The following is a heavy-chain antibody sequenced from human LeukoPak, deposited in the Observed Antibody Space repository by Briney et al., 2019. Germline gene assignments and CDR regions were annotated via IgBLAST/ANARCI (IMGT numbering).Heavy chain of an antibody. CDR2: ISSSSSYI. CDR1: GFTFSSYS. J-gene: IGHJ5*02. D-gene: IGHD3-22*01. CDR3: AGDGLPYYYDSSGPKYHNWSDP. Sequence: NPGGSLRLSCAASGFTFSSYSMIWVRQAPGKGLEWVSSISSSSSYIYYADSVKGRFTISRDNAKNSLYLQMNSLRAEDTAVYYCAGDGLPYYYDSSGPKYHNWSDPWGQGTLVTVSS. V-gene: IGHV3-21*01.